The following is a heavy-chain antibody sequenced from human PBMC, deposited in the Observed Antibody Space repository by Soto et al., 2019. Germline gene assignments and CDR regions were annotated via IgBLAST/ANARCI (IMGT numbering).Heavy chain of an antibody. CDR3: AKDLSSIRWLALGAPFDS. CDR2: VSANGRNT. Sequence: PGGSLRLSCAASGFTFSSYAMNWVRQAPGKGLEWVSSVSANGRNTYYADSVKGRSTVSRDKSKNALFLQLDSLRVEDTAIYYCAKDLSSIRWLALGAPFDSWGPGNLVTVSS. D-gene: IGHD4-17*01. CDR1: GFTFSSYA. V-gene: IGHV3-23*01. J-gene: IGHJ4*02.